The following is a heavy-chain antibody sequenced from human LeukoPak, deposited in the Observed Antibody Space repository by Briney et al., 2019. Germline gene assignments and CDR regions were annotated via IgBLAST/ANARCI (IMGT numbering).Heavy chain of an antibody. Sequence: PSETLSLTCAVYGGSFSGYYWSWIRQPPGKGLEWIGEINHSGSTNYNPSLKSRVTISVDTSKNQFSLKLSSVTAADTAVYYCARGRGGVGAKSFDYWGQGTLVTVSS. CDR2: INHSGST. V-gene: IGHV4-34*01. CDR1: GGSFSGYY. D-gene: IGHD1-26*01. J-gene: IGHJ4*02. CDR3: ARGRGGVGAKSFDY.